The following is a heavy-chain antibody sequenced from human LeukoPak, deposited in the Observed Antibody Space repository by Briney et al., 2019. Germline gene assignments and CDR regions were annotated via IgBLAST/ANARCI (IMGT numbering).Heavy chain of an antibody. CDR2: INHSGST. CDR1: GGSFSGYY. V-gene: IGHV4-34*01. CDR3: ARRLITMMVVVIAVPYFDY. D-gene: IGHD3-22*01. Sequence: SETLSLTCAVYGGSFSGYYWSWIRQPPGKGLEWIGEINHSGSTNYNPSLKSRVTISVDTSKNQFSLKLSSVTAADTAVCYCARRLITMMVVVIAVPYFDYWGQGTLVTVSS. J-gene: IGHJ4*02.